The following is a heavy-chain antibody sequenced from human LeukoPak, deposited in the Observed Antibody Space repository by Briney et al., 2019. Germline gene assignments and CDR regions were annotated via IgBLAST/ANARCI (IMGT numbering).Heavy chain of an antibody. Sequence: GGSLRLSCAASGFTFSSYSMNWVRQAPGKGLEWVSSISSSSSYIYYADSVKGRFTISRDNAKNSLYLQMNSLRAEDTAVYYCARTTYYYDSSGYYLLDAFDIWGQGTMVTVSS. D-gene: IGHD3-22*01. CDR1: GFTFSSYS. CDR3: ARTTYYYDSSGYYLLDAFDI. J-gene: IGHJ3*02. V-gene: IGHV3-21*01. CDR2: ISSSSSYI.